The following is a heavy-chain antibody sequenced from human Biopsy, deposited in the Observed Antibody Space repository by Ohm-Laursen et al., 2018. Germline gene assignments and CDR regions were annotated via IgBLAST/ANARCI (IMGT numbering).Heavy chain of an antibody. Sequence: ATVKISCKTSGYSFNIYGITWVRQAPGQGLEWMGWISTYNDDTSIAQKFQGRVSMTTDTSTRTAYMELRSLRSGDTAIYFCARDPGYDFWSGSDPFDIWGQGTLVTVS. CDR3: ARDPGYDFWSGSDPFDI. V-gene: IGHV1-18*01. D-gene: IGHD3-3*01. J-gene: IGHJ3*02. CDR1: GYSFNIYG. CDR2: ISTYNDDT.